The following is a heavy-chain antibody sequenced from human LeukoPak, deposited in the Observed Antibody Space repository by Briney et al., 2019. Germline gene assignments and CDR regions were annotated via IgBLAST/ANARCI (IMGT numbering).Heavy chain of an antibody. CDR3: ASSDDILTGYYKGLDN. CDR1: GGSFSGCY. CDR2: INHSGST. Sequence: PSETLSLTCAVYGGSFSGCYWSWIRQPPGKGLEWIGEINHSGSTSYNPSLKSRVTISADTSKNQFSLKLSSVTAADTAVYYCASSDDILTGYYKGLDNWGQGTLVTVSS. J-gene: IGHJ4*02. D-gene: IGHD3-9*01. V-gene: IGHV4-34*01.